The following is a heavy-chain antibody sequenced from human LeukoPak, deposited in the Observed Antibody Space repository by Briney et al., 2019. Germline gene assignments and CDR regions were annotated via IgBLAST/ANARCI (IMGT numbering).Heavy chain of an antibody. CDR3: ARVFRSNIYDFWSGHNWFDP. CDR2: ISTYNGNT. J-gene: IGHJ5*02. D-gene: IGHD3-3*01. V-gene: IGHV1-18*01. CDR1: GYTFTNYG. Sequence: ASVKVSCKASGYTFTNYGISWVRQAPGQGLEWMGWISTYNGNTNYAQKFQGRVTMTTDTSTSTAYMELRSLRSGDTAVYYCARVFRSNIYDFWSGHNWFDPWGQGTRVTVSS.